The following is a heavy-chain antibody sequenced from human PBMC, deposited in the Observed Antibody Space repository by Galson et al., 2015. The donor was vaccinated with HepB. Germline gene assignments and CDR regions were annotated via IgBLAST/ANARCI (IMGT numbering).Heavy chain of an antibody. V-gene: IGHV3-11*03. CDR2: ISGSRSYT. Sequence: SLRLSCAASGFTFDDYYMAWIRQPPGQGPEWVSYISGSRSYTDYADSVEGRFTISRDNAKSILFLQMNSLRAEDTAVYYCARFRLYGRDFLDSWGQGTQVTVSS. D-gene: IGHD2-8*01. CDR1: GFTFDDYY. J-gene: IGHJ4*02. CDR3: ARFRLYGRDFLDS.